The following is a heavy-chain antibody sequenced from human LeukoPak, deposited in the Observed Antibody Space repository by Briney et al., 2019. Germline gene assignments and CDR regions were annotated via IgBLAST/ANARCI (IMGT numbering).Heavy chain of an antibody. Sequence: GGSLRLSCTASGFTFGDYAMSCFRQAPGKGLEWVGLIRSKAYGGTTEYAASVKGRFTISRDDSKSIAYLQMNSLKTEDTAVYYCTRDQQYYDSSGYSDYWGQGTLVTVSS. D-gene: IGHD3-22*01. CDR3: TRDQQYYDSSGYSDY. CDR1: GFTFGDYA. V-gene: IGHV3-49*03. CDR2: IRSKAYGGTT. J-gene: IGHJ4*02.